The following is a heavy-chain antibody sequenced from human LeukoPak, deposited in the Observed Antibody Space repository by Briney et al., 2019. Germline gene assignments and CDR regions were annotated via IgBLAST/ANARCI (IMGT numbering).Heavy chain of an antibody. Sequence: SGGSLRLSCAASGFTFSRSWMIWVRQAPGKGLEWVANIKEDGSQKFYVGSVKGRFTISRDNARNSLYLQMSSLRAEDTAVYYCARGFGDCWGQGTLVTVSS. V-gene: IGHV3-7*04. CDR2: IKEDGSQK. D-gene: IGHD3-10*01. CDR1: GFTFSRSW. J-gene: IGHJ4*02. CDR3: ARGFGDC.